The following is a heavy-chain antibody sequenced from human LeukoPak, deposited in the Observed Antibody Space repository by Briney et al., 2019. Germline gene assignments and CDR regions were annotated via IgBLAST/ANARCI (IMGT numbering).Heavy chain of an antibody. CDR2: IYYSGST. CDR3: ARSAVNTADFDY. CDR1: GGSISNYY. J-gene: IGHJ4*02. Sequence: SETLSLTCTVSGGSISNYYWYWIRQPPGKGLEWVGYIYYSGSTNYNPALRSRVTMSVDTSTNQFSLKLSSVTAADTAVYYCARSAVNTADFDYWGQGTLVTVSS. V-gene: IGHV4-59*12. D-gene: IGHD2/OR15-2a*01.